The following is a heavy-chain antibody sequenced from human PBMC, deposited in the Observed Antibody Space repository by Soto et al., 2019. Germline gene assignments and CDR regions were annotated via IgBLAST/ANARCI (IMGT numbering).Heavy chain of an antibody. CDR3: AKDLSSSWWGDSQVFDY. J-gene: IGHJ4*02. Sequence: GGSLRLSCAASGFTFSSYAMSWVRQAPGKGLEWVSAISGSGGSTYYADSVKGRFTISRDNSKNTLYLQMNSLRAEDTAVYYCAKDLSSSWWGDSQVFDYWGQGTLVTVSS. CDR1: GFTFSSYA. D-gene: IGHD6-13*01. V-gene: IGHV3-23*01. CDR2: ISGSGGST.